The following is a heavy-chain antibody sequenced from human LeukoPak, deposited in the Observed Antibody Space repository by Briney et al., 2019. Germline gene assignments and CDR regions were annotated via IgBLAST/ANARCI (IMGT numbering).Heavy chain of an antibody. CDR2: INPNSGGT. Sequence: ASVKVSCKASGYTFTGYYMHWVRQAPGQGLEWMGWINPNSGGTNYAQKFQGWVTMTRDTSSSTAYMELSRLRSDDTAVYYCARDYGDYKFDYWGQGTLVTVSS. CDR3: ARDYGDYKFDY. J-gene: IGHJ4*02. V-gene: IGHV1-2*04. CDR1: GYTFTGYY. D-gene: IGHD4-17*01.